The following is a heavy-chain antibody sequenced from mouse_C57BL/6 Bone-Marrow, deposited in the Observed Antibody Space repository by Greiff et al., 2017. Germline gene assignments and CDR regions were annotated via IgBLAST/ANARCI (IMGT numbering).Heavy chain of an antibody. V-gene: IGHV14-4*01. CDR3: TMHYYGSRSFAY. D-gene: IGHD1-1*01. CDR2: IDPENGDT. CDR1: GFNIKDDY. Sequence: EVQLQQSGAELVRPGASVKLSCTASGFNIKDDYMHWVKQRPEQGLEWIGWIDPENGDTEYASKFQGKATITADTSSNTAYLQLSSLTSEDTAVYYGTMHYYGSRSFAYWGQGTLVTVSA. J-gene: IGHJ3*01.